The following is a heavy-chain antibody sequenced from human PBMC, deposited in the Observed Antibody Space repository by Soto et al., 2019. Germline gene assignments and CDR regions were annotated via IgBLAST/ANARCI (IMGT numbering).Heavy chain of an antibody. CDR1: GGSFNDDY. CDR3: ARHRPQEDGSKKGFDH. D-gene: IGHD2-15*01. Sequence: SETLSLTCAVEGGSFNDDYWSWIRQSPGKGLEWIGEINDSGSTKYNPSLKSRVTVSVDRSKNQFSLRLTSVTAADTALYYCARHRPQEDGSKKGFDHWGQGTLVTV. J-gene: IGHJ4*02. CDR2: INDSGST. V-gene: IGHV4-34*01.